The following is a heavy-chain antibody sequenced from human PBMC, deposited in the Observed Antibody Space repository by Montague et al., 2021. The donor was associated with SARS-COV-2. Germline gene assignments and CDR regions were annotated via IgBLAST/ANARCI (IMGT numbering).Heavy chain of an antibody. D-gene: IGHD1-7*01. CDR3: ARVPNWNYVPDY. CDR1: GGSISSASFY. CDR2: IQASGIT. Sequence: TLSLTCTVSGGSISSASFYWTWIRQSAGKGLEWIGRIQASGITNYNPSLKSRVAMSVDTSKNQFSLSLNSVTAADTATYFCARVPNWNYVPDYWGQGTLVIVSS. J-gene: IGHJ4*02. V-gene: IGHV4-61*02.